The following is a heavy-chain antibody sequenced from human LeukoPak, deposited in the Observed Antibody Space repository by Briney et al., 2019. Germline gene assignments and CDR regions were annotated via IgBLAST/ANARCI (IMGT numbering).Heavy chain of an antibody. CDR3: ARESPGYSSGWYGGHLDY. CDR1: GFTVSSNY. J-gene: IGHJ4*02. Sequence: GGSLRLSCAASGFTVSSNYMSWVRQAPGKGLEWVSVIYSGGSTYYADSVKGRFTISRDNSKDTLYLQMNRLRAEDTAVYYCARESPGYSSGWYGGHLDYWGQGTLVTVSS. D-gene: IGHD6-19*01. CDR2: IYSGGST. V-gene: IGHV3-53*01.